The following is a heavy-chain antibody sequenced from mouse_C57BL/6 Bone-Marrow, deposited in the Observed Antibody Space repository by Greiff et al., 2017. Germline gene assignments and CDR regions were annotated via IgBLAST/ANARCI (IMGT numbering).Heavy chain of an antibody. J-gene: IGHJ2*01. D-gene: IGHD1-1*01. CDR3: ARPDYYGSMRDYFDY. Sequence: QVQLQQPGAELVRPGTSVKLSCKASGYTFTSYWMHWVKQRPGQGLEWIGVIDPSDSYTNYNQKFKGKATLTVDTSSSTAYMQLSSLTSEDSAVYYCARPDYYGSMRDYFDYWGQGTTLTVSS. CDR1: GYTFTSYW. CDR2: IDPSDSYT. V-gene: IGHV1-59*01.